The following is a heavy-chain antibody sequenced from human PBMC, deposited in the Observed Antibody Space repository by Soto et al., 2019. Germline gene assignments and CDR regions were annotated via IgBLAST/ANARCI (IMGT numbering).Heavy chain of an antibody. Sequence: SGPTLVNPTQTLTLTCTFSGFSLSTSGMCVSWIRQPPGKALEWLALIDWDDDKYYSTSLKTRLTISKDTSKNQVVLTMTNMDPVDTATYYCAWILRYSSGWGYFDYWGQGTLVTVS. CDR2: IDWDDDK. CDR1: GFSLSTSGMC. J-gene: IGHJ4*02. V-gene: IGHV2-70*01. D-gene: IGHD6-19*01. CDR3: AWILRYSSGWGYFDY.